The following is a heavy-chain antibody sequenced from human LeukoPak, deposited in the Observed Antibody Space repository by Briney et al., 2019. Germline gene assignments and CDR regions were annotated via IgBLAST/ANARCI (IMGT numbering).Heavy chain of an antibody. CDR1: GFTFSRYT. CDR2: ISYDGSNK. V-gene: IGHV3-30*04. Sequence: GGSLRLSCAASGFTFSRYTMHWVRQAPGKGLEWVAVISYDGSNKYYADSVKGRFTISRDNSKNTLYLQMNSLRAEDTAVYYCARDSRLLWFGELSRPIDYWGQETLVTVSS. D-gene: IGHD3-10*01. J-gene: IGHJ4*02. CDR3: ARDSRLLWFGELSRPIDY.